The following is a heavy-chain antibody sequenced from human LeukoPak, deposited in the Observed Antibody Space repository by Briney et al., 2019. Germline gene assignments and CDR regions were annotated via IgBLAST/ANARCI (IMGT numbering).Heavy chain of an antibody. CDR2: ISGYNGNT. J-gene: IGHJ4*02. CDR3: ARAGYDILTLAPDPANDY. Sequence: ASVKVSCKASGYTFTRYGISWVRQAPGQGLEWMGWISGYNGNTKYAQKFQGRGTMTTDTSTSTASMELRSLRSDVTAVYYCARAGYDILTLAPDPANDYWGQGILVTVSS. D-gene: IGHD3-9*01. V-gene: IGHV1-18*01. CDR1: GYTFTRYG.